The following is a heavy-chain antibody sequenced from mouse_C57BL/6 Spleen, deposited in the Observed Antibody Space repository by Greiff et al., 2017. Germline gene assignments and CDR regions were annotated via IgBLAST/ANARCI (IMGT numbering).Heavy chain of an antibody. CDR2: ISYDGSN. CDR3: ARDYYNVAMDY. J-gene: IGHJ4*01. D-gene: IGHD2-12*01. CDR1: GYSITSGYY. V-gene: IGHV3-6*01. Sequence: EVKLQESGPGLVKPSQSLSLTCSVTGYSITSGYYWNWIRQFPGNKLEWMGYISYDGSNNYNPSLKNRISITRDTSKNQFFLKLNSVTTEDTATYYCARDYYNVAMDYWGQGTSVTVSS.